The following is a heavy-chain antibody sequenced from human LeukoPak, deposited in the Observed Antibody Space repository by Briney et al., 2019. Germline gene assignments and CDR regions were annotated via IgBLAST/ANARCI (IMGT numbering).Heavy chain of an antibody. Sequence: GGSLKISCQVSGYTFTDYWIGWVRHVSGKGLVWMGIIFPGDSDTKYSPSFQGHVTISVDKSISTAYLQWSSLKASDTATYYCAREDSGGWRYFDSWGQGTLVTVFS. V-gene: IGHV5-51*01. CDR2: IFPGDSDT. CDR3: AREDSGGWRYFDS. CDR1: GYTFTDYW. J-gene: IGHJ4*02. D-gene: IGHD6-19*01.